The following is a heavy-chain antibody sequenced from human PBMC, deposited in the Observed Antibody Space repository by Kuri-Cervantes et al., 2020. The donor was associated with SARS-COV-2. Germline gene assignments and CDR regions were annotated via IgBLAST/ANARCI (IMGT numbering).Heavy chain of an antibody. J-gene: IGHJ4*02. Sequence: GESLKISCAASGFIFSSYDMHWVRQAPGKGLEWVAVIPHDGKNKKCIASGKGRFTISRDNSQNTLYLHMKSLRSEDTAMHYCAKDRVGVQDFWGQGTLVTVSS. CDR2: IPHDGKNK. CDR3: AKDRVGVQDF. D-gene: IGHD2-21*01. V-gene: IGHV3-30*18. CDR1: GFIFSSYD.